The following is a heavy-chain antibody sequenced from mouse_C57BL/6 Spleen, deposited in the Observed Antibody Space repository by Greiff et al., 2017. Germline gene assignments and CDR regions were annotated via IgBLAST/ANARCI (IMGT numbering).Heavy chain of an antibody. J-gene: IGHJ2*01. D-gene: IGHD2-2*01. Sequence: EVQGVESGGDLVKPGGSLKLSCAASGFTFSSYGMSWVRQTPDKRLEWVATISSGGSYTYYPDSVKGRFTSSRDNAKNTLYLQMSSLKSEDTAMYYCARHGYDYFDYWGQGTTLTVSS. CDR3: ARHGYDYFDY. CDR1: GFTFSSYG. CDR2: ISSGGSYT. V-gene: IGHV5-6*01.